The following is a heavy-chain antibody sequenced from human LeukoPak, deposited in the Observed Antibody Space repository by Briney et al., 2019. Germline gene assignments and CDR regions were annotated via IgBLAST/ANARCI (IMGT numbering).Heavy chain of an antibody. J-gene: IGHJ5*02. CDR3: ARDEVWQDCSSTSCYGDNWFDP. CDR2: ISAYNGNT. CDR1: GYTFTSYG. Sequence: ASVKVSCKASGYTFTSYGISWVRQAPGQGLEWMGWISAYNGNTNYAQKLQSRVTMTTDTSTSTAYMELRSLRSDDTAVYYCARDEVWQDCSSTSCYGDNWFDPWGQGTLVTVSS. D-gene: IGHD2-2*01. V-gene: IGHV1-18*01.